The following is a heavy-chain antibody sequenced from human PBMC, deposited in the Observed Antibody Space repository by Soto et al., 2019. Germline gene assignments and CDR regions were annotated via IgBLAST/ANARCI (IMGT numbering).Heavy chain of an antibody. D-gene: IGHD6-19*01. CDR1: GFSLSTSGVG. CDR2: IYWDDDK. CDR3: AHRRGGSSGWYWVYNWFDP. J-gene: IGHJ5*02. V-gene: IGHV2-5*02. Sequence: QITLKESGPTLVKPTQTLTLTCTFSGFSLSTSGVGVGWIRQPPGKALEWLALIYWDDDKRYSPSLKSRLTINKDTSKNQVVLTMTNMDPVDTATYYCAHRRGGSSGWYWVYNWFDPWGQGTLVTVSS.